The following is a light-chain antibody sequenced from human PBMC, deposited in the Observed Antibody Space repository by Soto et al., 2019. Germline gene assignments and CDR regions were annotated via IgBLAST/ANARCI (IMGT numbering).Light chain of an antibody. CDR3: CSYAGSSTYV. J-gene: IGLJ1*01. CDR1: SSDVGSYNL. Sequence: QSALTQPASVPGSPEQSITISCTGTSSDVGSYNLVSWYQQHPGKAPKLMIYEVSKRPSGVSNRFPGSKSGNTASLTISGLQAEDEADYYCCSYAGSSTYVFGTGTKVTVL. V-gene: IGLV2-23*02. CDR2: EVS.